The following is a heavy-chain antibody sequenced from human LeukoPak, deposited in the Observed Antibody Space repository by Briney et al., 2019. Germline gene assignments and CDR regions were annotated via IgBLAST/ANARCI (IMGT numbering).Heavy chain of an antibody. Sequence: PGGSLRLSCAAYGFTFSRYWMSWVRQAPEKGLGWVANIKQDGSEKYYVDSVKGRFTISRDNAKTSLYLEMNSPRADDTAVYYCASILRSSSGYYFDYWGQGTLVTVSS. D-gene: IGHD3-10*01. J-gene: IGHJ4*02. CDR3: ASILRSSSGYYFDY. CDR1: GFTFSRYW. V-gene: IGHV3-7*02. CDR2: IKQDGSEK.